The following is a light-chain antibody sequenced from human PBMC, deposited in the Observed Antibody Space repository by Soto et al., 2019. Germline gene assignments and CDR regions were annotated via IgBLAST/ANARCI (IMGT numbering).Light chain of an antibody. V-gene: IGLV4-60*02. CDR2: LEGSGSY. CDR1: SGHSSYT. CDR3: ETWDSNTHTV. J-gene: IGLJ3*02. Sequence: QPVLTQSSSASASLGSSVKLTCTLSSGHSSYTIAWHQQQPAKAPRYLMKLEGSGSYNKGSGVPDRFSGSSSGADRYLTISSLQFEDEADYYCETWDSNTHTVFGGGTKLTVL.